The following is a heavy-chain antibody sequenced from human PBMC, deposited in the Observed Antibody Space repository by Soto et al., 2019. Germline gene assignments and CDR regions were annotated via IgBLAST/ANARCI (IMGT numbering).Heavy chain of an antibody. CDR1: GYTFTSYA. CDR2: INAGNGNT. CDR3: ARGGPIVVAVAAHFDY. J-gene: IGHJ4*02. Sequence: ASVKVSCKASGYTFTSYAMHWVRQAPGQRLEWMGWINAGNGNTKYSQKFQGRVTITRDTSASTAYMELSSLRSEDTAVYYCARGGPIVVAVAAHFDYWGQGTLVTVSS. D-gene: IGHD2-15*01. V-gene: IGHV1-3*01.